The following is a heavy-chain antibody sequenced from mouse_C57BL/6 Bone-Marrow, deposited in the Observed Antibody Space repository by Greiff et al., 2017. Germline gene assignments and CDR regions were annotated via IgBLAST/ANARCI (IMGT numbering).Heavy chain of an antibody. Sequence: QWVKQRPGQGLEWIGEIDSSDSYTNYNQKFKGKATLTVDTSSSTAYMQLSSLTSEDSAVDYCARYPYYSNYDYFDYWGQGTTLTVSS. CDR3: ARYPYYSNYDYFDY. J-gene: IGHJ2*01. CDR2: IDSSDSYT. D-gene: IGHD2-5*01. V-gene: IGHV1-50*01.